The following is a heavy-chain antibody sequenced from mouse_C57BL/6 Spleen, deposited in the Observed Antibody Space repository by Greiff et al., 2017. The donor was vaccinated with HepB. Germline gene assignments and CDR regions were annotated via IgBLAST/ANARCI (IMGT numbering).Heavy chain of an antibody. Sequence: VQLQQSGAELARPGASVKMSCKASGYTFTSYTMHWVKQRPGQGLEWIGYINPSSGYTKYNQKFKDKATLTADKSSITAYMQLSSLTSEDAAVYYCAKTTPYAMDYWGQGTSVTVSS. D-gene: IGHD2-1*01. CDR2: INPSSGYT. V-gene: IGHV1-4*01. J-gene: IGHJ4*01. CDR1: GYTFTSYT. CDR3: AKTTPYAMDY.